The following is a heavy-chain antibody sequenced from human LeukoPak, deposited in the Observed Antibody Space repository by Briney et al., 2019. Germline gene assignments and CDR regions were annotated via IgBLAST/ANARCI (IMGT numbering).Heavy chain of an antibody. Sequence: ASVKVSCKASGYTFTSYGISWVRQAPGQGLEWMGWISAYNGNTNYAQKLQGRVTMTTDTSTSTAYMELRSLRSDDTAVYYCARAGSPRRYCSSTSCFIAFDIWGQGTMVTVSS. J-gene: IGHJ3*02. CDR2: ISAYNGNT. CDR1: GYTFTSYG. D-gene: IGHD2-2*01. V-gene: IGHV1-18*01. CDR3: ARAGSPRRYCSSTSCFIAFDI.